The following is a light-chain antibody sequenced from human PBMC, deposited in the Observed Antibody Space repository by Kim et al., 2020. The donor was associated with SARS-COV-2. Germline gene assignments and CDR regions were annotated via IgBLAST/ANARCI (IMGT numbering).Light chain of an antibody. J-gene: IGKJ1*01. CDR3: QQYTTAPRT. CDR1: QSINNNY. Sequence: EIVLTQSPGTLSLSPGERATLSCRASQSINNNYLAWYQHKPGQAPRLLIYGASSRATGIPDRFTGSGSGTDFTLTISRLEPEDSAAYYCQQYTTAPRTFGQGTKVDIK. V-gene: IGKV3-20*01. CDR2: GAS.